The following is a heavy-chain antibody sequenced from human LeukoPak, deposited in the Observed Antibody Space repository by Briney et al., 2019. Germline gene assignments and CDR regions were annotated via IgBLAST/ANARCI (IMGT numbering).Heavy chain of an antibody. CDR2: IHSGGTT. J-gene: IGHJ4*02. D-gene: IGHD3-22*01. CDR3: AKEYSGYAYFDY. Sequence: GGSLRLSCAASGFTVSSNYMSWVRQAPGKGLEWVSVIHSGGTTYYADSVKGRFTISRDSSKNTLYLQMNSLRAEDTAVYYCAKEYSGYAYFDYWGQGTLVTVSS. CDR1: GFTVSSNY. V-gene: IGHV3-53*01.